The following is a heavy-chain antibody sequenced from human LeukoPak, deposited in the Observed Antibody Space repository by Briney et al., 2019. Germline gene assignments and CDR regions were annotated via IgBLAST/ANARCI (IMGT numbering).Heavy chain of an antibody. Sequence: GGSLRLSCAASGFTFDDYGMSWVRQAPGKGLEWVSGINWNGGSTGYADSVKGRFTISRDNAKNSLYLQMNSLRAEDTASYHCARDVAQYCSGGSCYGFNWFDPWGQGTLVTVSS. CDR2: INWNGGST. D-gene: IGHD2-15*01. CDR3: ARDVAQYCSGGSCYGFNWFDP. J-gene: IGHJ5*02. CDR1: GFTFDDYG. V-gene: IGHV3-20*01.